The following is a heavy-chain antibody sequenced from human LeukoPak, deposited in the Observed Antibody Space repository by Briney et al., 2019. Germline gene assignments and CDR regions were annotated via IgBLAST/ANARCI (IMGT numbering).Heavy chain of an antibody. Sequence: PSETLSLTCTVSGGSISSGGYYWSWIRQHPGKGLEWIGYIYYSGSTYYNPSLKSRVTISVDTSKNQFSLKLSSVTAADTAVYYCAGYCSGGSCRQFYFDYWGQGTLVTVSS. CDR2: IYYSGST. CDR3: AGYCSGGSCRQFYFDY. J-gene: IGHJ4*02. D-gene: IGHD2-15*01. CDR1: GGSISSGGYY. V-gene: IGHV4-31*03.